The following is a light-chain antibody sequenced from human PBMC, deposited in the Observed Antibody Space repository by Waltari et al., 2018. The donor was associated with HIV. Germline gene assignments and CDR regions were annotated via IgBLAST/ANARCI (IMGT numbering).Light chain of an antibody. CDR3: SSYTSSSTYV. V-gene: IGLV2-14*03. CDR2: DVS. J-gene: IGLJ1*01. CDR1: SSDVGGYIY. Sequence: QSVLTQPASVSGSPGPSITISCTGTSSDVGGYIYLSWYQQHPGKAPKPMIYDVSNRPSGVSNRFSGSKSGNTASLTISGLQAEDEADYYCSSYTSSSTYVFGTGTKVTVL.